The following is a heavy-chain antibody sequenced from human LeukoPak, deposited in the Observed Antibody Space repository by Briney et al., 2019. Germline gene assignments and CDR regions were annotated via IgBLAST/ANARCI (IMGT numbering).Heavy chain of an antibody. Sequence: SETLSLTCAVYGGSFSGYYWSRIRQPPGKGLEWIGEINHSGSTNYNPSLKSRVTISVDTSKSQFSLKLSSVTAADTAVYYCARSVSSGWGPKFDYWGQGTLVTVSS. D-gene: IGHD6-19*01. CDR3: ARSVSSGWGPKFDY. J-gene: IGHJ4*02. CDR1: GGSFSGYY. V-gene: IGHV4-34*01. CDR2: INHSGST.